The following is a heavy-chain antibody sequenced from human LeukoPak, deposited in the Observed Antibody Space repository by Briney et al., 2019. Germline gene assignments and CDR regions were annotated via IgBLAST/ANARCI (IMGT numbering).Heavy chain of an antibody. Sequence: GGSQRLSCAASGFTFSSYSMNWVRQAPGKGLEWVSSISSSSSYIYYADSVKGRFTISRDNAKNSLYLQMNSLRAEDTAVYYCARVWSNEQGPQTIIAAADDDAFDIWGQGTMVTVSS. CDR3: ARVWSNEQGPQTIIAAADDDAFDI. V-gene: IGHV3-21*01. D-gene: IGHD6-13*01. CDR1: GFTFSSYS. CDR2: ISSSSSYI. J-gene: IGHJ3*02.